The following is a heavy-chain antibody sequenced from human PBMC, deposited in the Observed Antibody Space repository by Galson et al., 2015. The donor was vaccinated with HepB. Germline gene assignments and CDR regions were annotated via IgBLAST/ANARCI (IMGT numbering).Heavy chain of an antibody. CDR3: ARDLYGASFSFEY. Sequence: SETLSLTCTVSGASISRSSYYWGWIRQPPGKGLEWIGTIYYSGTTYYNPSLKSRVTMAVDTSNNQFSLNLTSVTAADAAVYYCARDLYGASFSFEYWGQGILVTVSS. D-gene: IGHD4/OR15-4a*01. J-gene: IGHJ4*02. CDR1: GASISRSSYY. V-gene: IGHV4-39*07. CDR2: IYYSGTT.